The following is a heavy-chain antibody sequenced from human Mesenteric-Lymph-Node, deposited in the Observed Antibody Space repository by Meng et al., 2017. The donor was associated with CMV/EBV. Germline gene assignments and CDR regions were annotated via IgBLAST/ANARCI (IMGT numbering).Heavy chain of an antibody. J-gene: IGHJ3*01. V-gene: IGHV3-74*01. D-gene: IGHD6-19*01. CDR1: CMFSSYG. Sequence: CMFSSYGMHWVRQAPGKGLVWVSRIKSDGTITNYADSVKGRFTISRDNAKNTLYLQMNSLRAEDTAVYFCAREFPFDSSGINDAFDVWGQGTMVTVSS. CDR3: AREFPFDSSGINDAFDV. CDR2: IKSDGTIT.